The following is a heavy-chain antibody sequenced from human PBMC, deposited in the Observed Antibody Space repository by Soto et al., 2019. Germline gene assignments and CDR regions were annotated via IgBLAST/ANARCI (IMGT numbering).Heavy chain of an antibody. Sequence: GGSLRLSCAASGFTFSNYRMHWFRQAPGKGLDWVAVISYDGSNKYYADSVKGRFTISRDNSKNTLYLQMNSLRAEDTAVYYCSKGSSRYSYGPSSYLDFWGQGTLVTVSS. V-gene: IGHV3-30*18. CDR2: ISYDGSNK. CDR3: SKGSSRYSYGPSSYLDF. J-gene: IGHJ4*02. D-gene: IGHD5-18*01. CDR1: GFTFSNYR.